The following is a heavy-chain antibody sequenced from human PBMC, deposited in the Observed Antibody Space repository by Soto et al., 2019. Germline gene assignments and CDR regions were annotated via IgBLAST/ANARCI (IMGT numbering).Heavy chain of an antibody. CDR2: MHYTGFS. J-gene: IGHJ4*02. V-gene: IGHV4-59*02. CDR1: GDSVTSHY. CDR3: ATQGLTTYYFGY. Sequence: PSETLSLTCSFSGDSVTSHYLTWIRQSPEKGLEWIGYMHYTGFSHYNPSLKSRLTFSADKSITTAYLQWRSLEASDTATYYCATQGLTTYYFGYWGQGTLVTVSS.